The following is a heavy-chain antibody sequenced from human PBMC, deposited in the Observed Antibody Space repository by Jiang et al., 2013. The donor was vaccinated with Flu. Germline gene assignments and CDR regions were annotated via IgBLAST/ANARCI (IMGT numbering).Heavy chain of an antibody. CDR1: GYSFSGHW. CDR2: IYPGDSQT. D-gene: IGHD2-15*01. CDR3: ARLVGDCRRNNCGFERHWFDP. V-gene: IGHV5-51*03. J-gene: IGHJ5*02. Sequence: GAEVKKPGESLKISCQGFGYSFSGHWIAWVRQMPGEGLEWIGIIYPGDSQTRYSPSFQGQVTMSADKSISTAYLQWSSLKASDSAMYFCARLVGDCRRNNCGFERHWFDPWGQGTLVTVSS.